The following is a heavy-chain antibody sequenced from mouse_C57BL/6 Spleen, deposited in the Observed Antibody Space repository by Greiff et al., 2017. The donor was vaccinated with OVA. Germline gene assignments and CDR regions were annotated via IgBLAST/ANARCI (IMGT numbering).Heavy chain of an antibody. CDR1: GFTFSDFY. CDR3: ARNGGPYAIDY. Sequence: VQLMESGGGLVQSGRSLRLSCATSGFTFSDFYMEWVRQAPGKGLEWIAASRNKANDYTTEYSASVKGRFIVSRDTSQSILYLQMNALRAEDTAIYYCARNGGPYAIDYWGQGTSVTVSS. J-gene: IGHJ4*01. V-gene: IGHV7-1*01. CDR2: SRNKANDYTT.